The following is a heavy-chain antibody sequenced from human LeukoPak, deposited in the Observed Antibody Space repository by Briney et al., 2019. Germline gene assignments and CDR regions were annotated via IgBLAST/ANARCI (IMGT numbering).Heavy chain of an antibody. D-gene: IGHD3-22*01. J-gene: IGHJ3*02. CDR1: GGSFSGYY. CDR2: INHSGST. CDR3: AGYYDSSGYCYGAFDI. V-gene: IGHV4-34*01. Sequence: PSETLSLTCAVYGGSFSGYYWSWIRQPPGKGLEWIGQINHSGSTNYNPSLKSRVTISVDTSQNQFSLKLSSVTAADTAVYYCAGYYDSSGYCYGAFDIWGQGTMVTVSS.